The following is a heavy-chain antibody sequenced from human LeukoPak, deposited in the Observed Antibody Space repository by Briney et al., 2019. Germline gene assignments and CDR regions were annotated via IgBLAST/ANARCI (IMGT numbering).Heavy chain of an antibody. CDR1: GVSISSSNSY. D-gene: IGHD3/OR15-3a*01. V-gene: IGHV4-39*01. Sequence: SETLSLTCTVSGVSISSSNSYWVWIRQPPGKGLEWIGSIYYSGNTYYNASLKSQVSISIDTSKNQFSLKLTSVTAADTAVYYCARQTGSGLFILPGGQGTLVTVSS. J-gene: IGHJ4*02. CDR3: ARQTGSGLFILP. CDR2: IYYSGNT.